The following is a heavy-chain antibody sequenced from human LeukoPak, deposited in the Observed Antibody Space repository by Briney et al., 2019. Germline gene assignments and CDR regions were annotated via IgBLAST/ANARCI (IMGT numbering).Heavy chain of an antibody. D-gene: IGHD6-13*01. J-gene: IGHJ6*02. V-gene: IGHV1-46*01. CDR3: ARDLAIAAAPYGMDV. CDR1: GYTFTMYY. CDR2: INPSGGRT. Sequence: GASVTVSCKASGYTFTMYYLHWVRQAPGQGLEWMGIINPSGGRTNNAQQFQGRVTMTRDTSTSTVYMQLSNLRSEETAVYYCARDLAIAAAPYGMDVGGQGTTVTVSS.